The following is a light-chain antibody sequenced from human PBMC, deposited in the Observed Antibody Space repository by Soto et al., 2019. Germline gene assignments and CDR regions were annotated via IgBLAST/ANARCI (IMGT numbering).Light chain of an antibody. CDR2: TAF. J-gene: IGKJ1*01. CDR1: QSISNN. Sequence: IQLTYAPSCLTAPVLQRHTMTYRASQSISNNLAWYQQKPGQAPNLLIYTAFNMATGVPSRFSGSGSGTDFTLTITSLQPEDFATYFCQQGYSRPRAFGQGTKVDI. CDR3: QQGYSRPRA. V-gene: IGKV1-39*01.